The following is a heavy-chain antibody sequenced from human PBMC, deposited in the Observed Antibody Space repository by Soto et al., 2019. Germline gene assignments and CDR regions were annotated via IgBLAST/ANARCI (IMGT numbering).Heavy chain of an antibody. CDR3: ARGGIVVVVDVPHWFDP. CDR1: GYSISSGYY. J-gene: IGHJ5*02. D-gene: IGHD2-15*01. CDR2: IHHSGST. Sequence: KPSETLSLTCAVSGYSISSGYYWGWIRQPPGKGLECVGSIHHSGSTYYNPSLKSRVTISVDTSKNQFSLKLSSVTAADTAVYYCARGGIVVVVDVPHWFDPWGQGTLVTVSS. V-gene: IGHV4-38-2*01.